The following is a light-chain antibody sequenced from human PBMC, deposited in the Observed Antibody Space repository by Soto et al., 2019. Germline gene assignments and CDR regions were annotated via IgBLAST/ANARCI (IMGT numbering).Light chain of an antibody. CDR2: GAT. CDR3: QHYNNWPTYT. J-gene: IGKJ2*01. V-gene: IGKV3-15*01. CDR1: QSVNTN. Sequence: EIVLTQSPATLSVSPGESATLSCRASQSVNTNLAWYQQRPGQAPRRLIYGATTRSSGIPARFSGSGSGTEFTLTISSLQSEDFAVYYCQHYNNWPTYTFGQGTRLEIK.